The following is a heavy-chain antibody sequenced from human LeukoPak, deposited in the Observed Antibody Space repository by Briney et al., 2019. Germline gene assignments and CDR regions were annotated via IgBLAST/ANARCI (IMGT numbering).Heavy chain of an antibody. J-gene: IGHJ4*02. CDR1: GFTFSSYP. CDR3: ARDPPVTYSSSWLFDY. Sequence: GRPLKLSCAASGFTFSSYPMHWVPQAPGKGLEWVAVISYDGSNKYYADSVKGRFTISRDNSKNTLYLQMNSLRAEDTAVYYCARDPPVTYSSSWLFDYWGQGTLVTVSS. V-gene: IGHV3-30-3*01. D-gene: IGHD6-13*01. CDR2: ISYDGSNK.